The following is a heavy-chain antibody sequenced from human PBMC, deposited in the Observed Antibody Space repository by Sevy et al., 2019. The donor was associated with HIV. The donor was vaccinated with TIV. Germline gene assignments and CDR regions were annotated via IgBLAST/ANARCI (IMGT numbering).Heavy chain of an antibody. J-gene: IGHJ5*02. CDR1: GGSVNNHY. CDR3: ATFGTNFDPPFDP. Sequence: SETLSLKCSVSGGSVNNHYWTWIRQSPGKGLEWLGYAHYSGRPDYNPSLKSRLTISLDMSKNQFSLQLDYVTAADTAIYYCATFGTNFDPPFDPWGQGTLVTVSS. D-gene: IGHD2-8*01. CDR2: AHYSGRP. V-gene: IGHV4-59*02.